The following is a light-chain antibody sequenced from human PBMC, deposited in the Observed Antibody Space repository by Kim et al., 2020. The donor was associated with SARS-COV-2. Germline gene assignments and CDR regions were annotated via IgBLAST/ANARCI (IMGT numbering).Light chain of an antibody. CDR3: QQYNDWPPLT. CDR1: QNVDSH. V-gene: IGKV3D-15*01. CDR2: RAS. J-gene: IGKJ4*01. Sequence: SPGDRATPACRASQNVDSHLAWYQQKPGQAPRLLIFRASTRATGIPARFSGGGSVTEYTLTISSLQSEDFAVYYCQQYNDWPPLTFGGGTKVDIK.